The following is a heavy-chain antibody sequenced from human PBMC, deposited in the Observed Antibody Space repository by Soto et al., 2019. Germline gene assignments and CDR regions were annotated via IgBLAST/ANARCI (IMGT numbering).Heavy chain of an antibody. CDR2: ISSSSSTI. V-gene: IGHV3-48*02. D-gene: IGHD3-3*01. Sequence: GGSLRLSCAASGFTFSRYSMNWVRQAPGKGLEWVSYISSSSSTIYYADSVKGRFTISRDNVKNSLYLQMNSLRDEDTAVYYCARSTSVTLLRFLEWLLYDHYWGQAPLVTVFS. CDR1: GFTFSRYS. J-gene: IGHJ4*02. CDR3: ARSTSVTLLRFLEWLLYDHY.